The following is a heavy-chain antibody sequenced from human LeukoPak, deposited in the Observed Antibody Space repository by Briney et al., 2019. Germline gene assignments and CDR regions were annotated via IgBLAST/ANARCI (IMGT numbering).Heavy chain of an antibody. CDR1: GDSVSSNDAA. V-gene: IGHV6-1*01. D-gene: IGHD7-27*01. J-gene: IGHJ5*02. Sequence: PSQTLSLTCGISGDSVSSNDAAWNWIRQSPSRGLEWLGRTYYRSRWYYDHALSVQSRITINPDTSKNQFSLQLNSLTPDDTAVYYCARGWGLHHWGQGTLVTVSS. CDR2: TYYRSRWYY. CDR3: ARGWGLHH.